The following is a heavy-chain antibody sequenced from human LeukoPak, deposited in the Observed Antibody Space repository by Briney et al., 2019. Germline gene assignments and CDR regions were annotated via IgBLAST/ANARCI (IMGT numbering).Heavy chain of an antibody. CDR1: GGSISSGDYY. Sequence: SETLSLTCTVSGGSISSGDYYWSWIRQPPGKGLEWIGYIYYSGSTYYNPPLKSRVTISVDTSKNQFSLKLSSVTAADTAVYYCARYSSGYYYHSTSFDYWGQGTLVTVSS. D-gene: IGHD3-22*01. J-gene: IGHJ4*02. V-gene: IGHV4-30-4*01. CDR3: ARYSSGYYYHSTSFDY. CDR2: IYYSGST.